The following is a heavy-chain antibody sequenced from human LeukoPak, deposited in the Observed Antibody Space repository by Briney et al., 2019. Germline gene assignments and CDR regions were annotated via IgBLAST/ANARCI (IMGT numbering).Heavy chain of an antibody. J-gene: IGHJ6*02. V-gene: IGHV3-11*01. Sequence: GGSLRLSCAASGFTFSDYYMSWIRQAPGKGLEWVSYISSSGSTIYYADSVKGRFTISRDNAKNSLYLQMNSLRAEDTAVYYCARDGADILTGYPMGYGMDVWGQGTTVTVSS. CDR3: ARDGADILTGYPMGYGMDV. D-gene: IGHD3-9*01. CDR2: ISSSGSTI. CDR1: GFTFSDYY.